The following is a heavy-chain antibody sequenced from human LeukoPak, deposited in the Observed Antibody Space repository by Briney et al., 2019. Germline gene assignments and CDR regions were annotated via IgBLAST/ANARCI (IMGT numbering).Heavy chain of an antibody. CDR3: ARMYSSSAWFDY. CDR2: IYYSGST. J-gene: IGHJ4*02. D-gene: IGHD6-13*01. V-gene: IGHV4-59*01. Sequence: SETLSLTCTVSGGSISSYYWSWIRQPPGKGLEWIGYIYYSGSTNYNPSLKSRVTISVDTSKNQFSLKLSSVTAADTAVYYCARMYSSSAWFDYWGQGTLVTVSS. CDR1: GGSISSYY.